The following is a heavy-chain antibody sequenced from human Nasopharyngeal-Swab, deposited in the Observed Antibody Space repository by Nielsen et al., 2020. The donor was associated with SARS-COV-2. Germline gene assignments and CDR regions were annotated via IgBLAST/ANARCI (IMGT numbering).Heavy chain of an antibody. J-gene: IGHJ5*02. D-gene: IGHD2-15*01. CDR3: ARDGTHCSGGTCFDN. CDR1: GYSFTNYG. Sequence: ASVKVSCKASGYSFTNYGVNWVRQAPGQGLEWMGWINTKTGNPTYAQGFIGRFVFSLDTSVTTAYLQISSLEAEDTAVYYCARDGTHCSGGTCFDNWGQGTLVTVSS. CDR2: INTKTGNP. V-gene: IGHV7-4-1*02.